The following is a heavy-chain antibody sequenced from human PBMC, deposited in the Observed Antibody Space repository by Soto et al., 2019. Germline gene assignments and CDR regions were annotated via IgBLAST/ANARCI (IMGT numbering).Heavy chain of an antibody. Sequence: ASVKVSCKASGGTFSSYAISWVRQAPGQGLEWMGGIIPIFGTANYAQKFQGRVTITADESTSTAYMELSSLRSEDTAVYYCARYDFWSGSDSRYYYYYGMDVWGQGTTVTVSS. CDR3: ARYDFWSGSDSRYYYYYGMDV. D-gene: IGHD3-3*01. J-gene: IGHJ6*02. CDR1: GGTFSSYA. V-gene: IGHV1-69*13. CDR2: IIPIFGTA.